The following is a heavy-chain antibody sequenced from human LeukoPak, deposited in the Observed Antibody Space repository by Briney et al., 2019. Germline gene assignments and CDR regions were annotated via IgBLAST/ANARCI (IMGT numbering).Heavy chain of an antibody. CDR3: ASGYAYVRLGDH. CDR2: TNLHGTTV. CDR1: GLSFSNYW. D-gene: IGHD5-18*01. Sequence: GGSLRLSCAVSGLSFSNYWMHWVRQAPGKGLVWVARTNLHGTTVDYADSVKGRFTISRDNAKNTLFLQMNSLRAEDTAVYYCASGYAYVRLGDHWGQGTLVTVSS. V-gene: IGHV3-74*01. J-gene: IGHJ4*02.